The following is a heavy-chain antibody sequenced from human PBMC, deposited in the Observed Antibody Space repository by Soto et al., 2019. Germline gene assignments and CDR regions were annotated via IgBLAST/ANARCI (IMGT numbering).Heavy chain of an antibody. CDR2: ISKNGDET. CDR3: ASYVRGPAFYLDS. V-gene: IGHV3-23*01. J-gene: IGHJ4*02. D-gene: IGHD3-10*02. Sequence: GGSLRLSCAASGFTFNTYAMSWVRQAPGKGLEWVSVISKNGDETYYADSVKGRFTISRDNFNNLLYLRMSSLRVEDTAVYFCASYVRGPAFYLDSWGQGTLVTVSS. CDR1: GFTFNTYA.